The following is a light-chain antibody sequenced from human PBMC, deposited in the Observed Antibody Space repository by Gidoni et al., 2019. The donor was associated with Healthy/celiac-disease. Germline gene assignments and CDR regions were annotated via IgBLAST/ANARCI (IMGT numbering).Light chain of an antibody. CDR1: SSNIGSNY. Sequence: QSVLTQPPSASGTPGQRVTISCSGSSSNIGSNYVYWYQQLPGTAPKLLIYRNNQRPSGVPDRFSGSKSGTSASLVISGLRSEDEADYYCAAWDDSLSGQGVFGGGTKLTVL. J-gene: IGLJ2*01. CDR2: RNN. CDR3: AAWDDSLSGQGV. V-gene: IGLV1-47*01.